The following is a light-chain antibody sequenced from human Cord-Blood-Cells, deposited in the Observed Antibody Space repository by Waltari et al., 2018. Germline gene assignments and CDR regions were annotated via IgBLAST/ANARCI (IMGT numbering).Light chain of an antibody. CDR1: SSDVGSYNL. CDR3: CSYAGSSTWG. J-gene: IGLJ3*02. Sequence: QSALTQPASVSGSPGQSITISCPGTSSDVGSYNLVSWYQQHPGKAPKLMIYEGSKRPSGVSNRFSGSKSGNTASLTISGLQAEDEADYYCCSYAGSSTWGFGGGTKRTVL. V-gene: IGLV2-23*01. CDR2: EGS.